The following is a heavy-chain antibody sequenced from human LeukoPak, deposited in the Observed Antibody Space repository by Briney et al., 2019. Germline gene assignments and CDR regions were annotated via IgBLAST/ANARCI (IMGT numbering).Heavy chain of an antibody. CDR2: INPNRGNT. J-gene: IGHJ2*01. CDR1: GYTFTGYY. CDR3: ARDGGIQLWPRRDFDL. Sequence: GASVKVSCKASGYTFTGYYMHWVRQAPGQGLEWMGWINPNRGNTNYAQKLQGRVTMTTDTSTSTAYMELRSLRSDDTAVYYCARDGGIQLWPRRDFDLWGRGTLVTVSS. V-gene: IGHV1-18*04. D-gene: IGHD5-18*01.